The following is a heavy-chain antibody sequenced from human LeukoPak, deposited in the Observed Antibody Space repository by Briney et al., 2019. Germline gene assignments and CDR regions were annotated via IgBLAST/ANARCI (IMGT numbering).Heavy chain of an antibody. J-gene: IGHJ5*02. CDR2: ISVSSGNT. D-gene: IGHD1-26*01. CDR1: AYTFANYA. V-gene: IGHV1-18*01. Sequence: GASVKVSCKASAYTFANYAISWLRQAPGQGLEWMGWISVSSGNTNYAQKLQGRVTMTTDTSTKTVYMELRSLRFDDTAMYYCARDLAGIEGATAWFDPWGQGTLVTVSS. CDR3: ARDLAGIEGATAWFDP.